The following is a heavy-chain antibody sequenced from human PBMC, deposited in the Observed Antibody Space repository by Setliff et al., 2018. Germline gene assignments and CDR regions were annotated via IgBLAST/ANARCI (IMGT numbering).Heavy chain of an antibody. D-gene: IGHD3-22*01. CDR3: ARAVDSTGYFPFWYFDL. CDR2: FSYSGST. V-gene: IGHV4-39*07. J-gene: IGHJ2*01. Sequence: SETLSLTCSVSGDSITTDNYFWGWIRQTPGKGLEWIGSFSYSGSTYYNPSLKGRVTLSVDTTKNQFSLNLTSVTAADTAIYFCARAVDSTGYFPFWYFDLWGRGTLVTVS. CDR1: GDSITTDNYF.